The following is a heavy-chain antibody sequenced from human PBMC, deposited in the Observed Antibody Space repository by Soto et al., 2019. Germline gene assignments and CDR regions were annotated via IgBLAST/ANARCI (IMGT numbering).Heavy chain of an antibody. CDR2: IIPMFGTA. Sequence: QVQLVQSGAEVKKPGSSVKVSCKASGDTFSSYAINWVRQAPGQGLEWMGGIIPMFGTANYAQKFKGRVTIPAGESTSTVYMELSSLRSEETAVYYCARVGRAHYYDSSGYYSPLDYWGQGTLVTVSS. D-gene: IGHD3-22*01. CDR3: ARVGRAHYYDSSGYYSPLDY. CDR1: GDTFSSYA. V-gene: IGHV1-69*01. J-gene: IGHJ4*02.